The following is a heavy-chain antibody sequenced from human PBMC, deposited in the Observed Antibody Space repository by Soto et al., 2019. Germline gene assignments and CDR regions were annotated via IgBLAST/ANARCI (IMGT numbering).Heavy chain of an antibody. CDR2: IHHSGST. V-gene: IGHV4-38-2*02. CDR1: TYSVSSAFY. Sequence: SETLSLTCAASTYSVSSAFYWGWIRQPPGKGLEWIGTIHHSGSTSYNPSLKSRVTISIDSSKNQFSLELSSVTAADTAVYYCARDRGSGYFDFWGQGTLVTVS. D-gene: IGHD3-10*01. J-gene: IGHJ4*02. CDR3: ARDRGSGYFDF.